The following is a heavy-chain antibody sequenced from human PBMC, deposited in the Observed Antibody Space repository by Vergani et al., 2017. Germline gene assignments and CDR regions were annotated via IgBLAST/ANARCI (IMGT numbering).Heavy chain of an antibody. J-gene: IGHJ3*02. Sequence: VQLVESGGGVVQPGRSLRLSCAASGFTFDDYTMHWVRQAPGKGLEVVSRISWDGGSTYYADSVKGRFTISRDNSKNSLYLQMNSLRTEDTALYYCAKESGYDIFTGYDDSFDIWGQGTMVTVSS. CDR1: GFTFDDYT. CDR2: ISWDGGST. D-gene: IGHD3-9*01. CDR3: AKESGYDIFTGYDDSFDI. V-gene: IGHV3-43*01.